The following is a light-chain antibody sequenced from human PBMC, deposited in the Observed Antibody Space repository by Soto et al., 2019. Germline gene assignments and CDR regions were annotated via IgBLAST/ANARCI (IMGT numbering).Light chain of an antibody. CDR1: QTVRNNY. V-gene: IGKV3-20*01. CDR3: QQFSSYTLT. Sequence: EIVWTQSPATLSLSPGERSTLSCRASQTVRNNYLAWYQKKTGKAPRLLIYDASSRATGIPDRFSGGGYGTDFTITISRMENEDFAVYYCQQFSSYTLTFGGGTKVDIK. J-gene: IGKJ4*01. CDR2: DAS.